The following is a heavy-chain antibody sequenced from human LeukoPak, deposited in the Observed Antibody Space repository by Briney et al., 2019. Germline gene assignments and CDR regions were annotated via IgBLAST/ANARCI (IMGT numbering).Heavy chain of an antibody. J-gene: IGHJ6*04. V-gene: IGHV3-23*01. CDR1: GFPFSSHG. Sequence: PGGTLRLSCAASGFPFSSHGMSWVRQAPGKGLEWVSAISGSGGSTYYADSVKGRFTISRDNAKNSLYLQMNSLRAEDTAVYYCAELGITMIGGVWGKGTTVTISS. D-gene: IGHD3-10*02. CDR2: ISGSGGST. CDR3: AELGITMIGGV.